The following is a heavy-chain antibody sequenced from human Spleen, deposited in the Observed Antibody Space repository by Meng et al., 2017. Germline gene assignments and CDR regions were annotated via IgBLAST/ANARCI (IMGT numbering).Heavy chain of an antibody. V-gene: IGHV1-8*01. J-gene: IGHJ4*02. Sequence: VQCGHTGAEVKKPGASVKFSCKASVYSFTNLDINGVRQATGQGLEWMGWMNPNSGNTGYAQKFQGRVTTTRNTSISTAYMELSSLRSEDTAVYYCARGGELDSWGQGTLVTVSS. CDR3: ARGGELDS. CDR2: MNPNSGNT. CDR1: VYSFTNLD.